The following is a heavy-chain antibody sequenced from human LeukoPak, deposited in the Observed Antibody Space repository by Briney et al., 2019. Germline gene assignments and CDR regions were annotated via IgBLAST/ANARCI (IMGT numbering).Heavy chain of an antibody. Sequence: PSETLSLTCTVSGGSISSYYWSWIRQPAGKGLEWIGRIYTSGSTNYNPSLKSRVTMSVDTSKNQFSLKLSSVTAADTAVYYCAREENSDYYYYYGMDVWGQGTTVTVSS. CDR3: AREENSDYYYYYGMDV. CDR2: IYTSGST. J-gene: IGHJ6*02. V-gene: IGHV4-4*07. CDR1: GGSISSYY. D-gene: IGHD4-23*01.